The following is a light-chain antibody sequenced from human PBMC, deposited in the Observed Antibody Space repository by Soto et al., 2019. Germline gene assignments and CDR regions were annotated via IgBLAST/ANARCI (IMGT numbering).Light chain of an antibody. CDR2: EVS. CDR3: SSFTSSSTRV. CDR1: GSDVGGYNY. J-gene: IGLJ1*01. Sequence: QSALTQPASVSGSPGQSITISCTGTGSDVGGYNYVSWYQQYPGKAPKLMIYEVSNRPSGVSNRFSGSKSGNTASLIISGLQADDEADYYCSSFTSSSTRVFGTGTKLTVL. V-gene: IGLV2-14*01.